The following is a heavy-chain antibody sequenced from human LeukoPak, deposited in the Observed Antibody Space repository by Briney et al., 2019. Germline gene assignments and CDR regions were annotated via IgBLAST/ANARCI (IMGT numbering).Heavy chain of an antibody. Sequence: SETLSLTCTVSGGSISSSSYYWGWIRQPPGKGLEWIGSIYYSGSTYYNPSLKSRVTISVDTSKNQFSLKLSSVTAADTAVYYCAREVLRGMYFDLWGRGTLVTVSS. CDR3: AREVLRGMYFDL. D-gene: IGHD1-1*01. CDR1: GGSISSSSYY. V-gene: IGHV4-39*07. J-gene: IGHJ2*01. CDR2: IYYSGST.